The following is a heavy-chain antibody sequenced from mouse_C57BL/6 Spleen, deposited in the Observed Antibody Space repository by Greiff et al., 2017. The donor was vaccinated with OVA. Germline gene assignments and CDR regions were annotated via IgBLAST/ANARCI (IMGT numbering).Heavy chain of an antibody. J-gene: IGHJ1*03. CDR3: VRDLIGDYYGSSGYFDV. CDR1: GFTFNTYA. V-gene: IGHV10-3*01. D-gene: IGHD1-1*01. CDR2: IRSKSSNYAT. Sequence: DVKLVESGGGLVQPKGSLKLSCAASGFTFNTYAMHWVRQAPGKGLEWVARIRSKSSNYATYYADSVKDRFTISRDDSQSMLYLQMNNLKTEDTAMYYCVRDLIGDYYGSSGYFDVWGTGTTVTVSS.